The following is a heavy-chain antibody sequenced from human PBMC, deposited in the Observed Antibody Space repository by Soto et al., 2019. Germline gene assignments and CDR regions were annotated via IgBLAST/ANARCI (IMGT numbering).Heavy chain of an antibody. CDR1: GASIISGDYF. D-gene: IGHD3-22*01. J-gene: IGHJ4*02. CDR3: ARSDKGRYLYDSSCYSPFDY. Sequence: QVQLQESGPGLVRPSQTLSLTCTVSGASIISGDYFWNWIRQPPGKGLEWIGYIYHSGSTYYKPSLKSRISVSVDASKNEFSLKLNSVTAADTAVYYCARSDKGRYLYDSSCYSPFDYWGQGTLVTVSS. CDR2: IYHSGST. V-gene: IGHV4-30-4*01.